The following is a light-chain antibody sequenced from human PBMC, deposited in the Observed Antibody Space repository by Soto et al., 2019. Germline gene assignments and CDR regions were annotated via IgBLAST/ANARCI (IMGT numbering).Light chain of an antibody. J-gene: IGKJ5*01. V-gene: IGKV2-28*01. CDR1: QSLLHSNGYNY. CDR2: WGS. CDR3: MQALQTWT. Sequence: DIVMTQSPLSLPVTPGEPASISCRSSQSLLHSNGYNYLDWYLQKPGQSPQLLIYWGSSRASGVPDRFSGSGSGTDFTLKISRVEAEDVGVYYCMQALQTWTFGQGTRLEIK.